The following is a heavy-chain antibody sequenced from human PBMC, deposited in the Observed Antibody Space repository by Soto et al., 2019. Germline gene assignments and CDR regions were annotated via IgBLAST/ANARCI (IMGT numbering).Heavy chain of an antibody. CDR3: AKEIGEHLWLFDY. D-gene: IGHD5-18*01. V-gene: IGHV3-23*01. CDR1: GFIFSRYS. CDR2: ISGSGGST. J-gene: IGHJ4*02. Sequence: HPGGSLRLSCAVSGFIFSRYSMNWVRQAPGKGLEWVSGISGSGGSTYYPDSVKGRFTISRDNSKNTLYLQMNSLRAEDTAVYYCAKEIGEHLWLFDYWGQGTLVTVSS.